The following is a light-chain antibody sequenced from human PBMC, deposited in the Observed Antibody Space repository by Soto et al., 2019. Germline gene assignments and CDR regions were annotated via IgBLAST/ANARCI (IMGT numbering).Light chain of an antibody. CDR2: EVN. V-gene: IGLV2-23*02. Sequence: QSSLTQPASVSGSPGRSITISCTGTSSDVGSYNLVSWFQQHPGKAPKLFIYEVNRRPSGVSDRLSGSKSANTASLTISGLQAEDEADYYCFSYAGAGTFVFGTGTKVTVL. CDR1: SSDVGSYNL. CDR3: FSYAGAGTFV. J-gene: IGLJ1*01.